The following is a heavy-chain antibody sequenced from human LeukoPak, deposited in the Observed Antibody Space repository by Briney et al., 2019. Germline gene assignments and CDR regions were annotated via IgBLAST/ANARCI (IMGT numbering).Heavy chain of an antibody. CDR3: AKSGRGGSYAGFDY. J-gene: IGHJ4*02. D-gene: IGHD5-18*01. CDR2: ISGSGGSA. V-gene: IGHV3-23*01. Sequence: PGGSLRLSCAASGFTFSSYAMSWVRQAPGKGLEWVSAISGSGGSAYYADSVKGRFTISRDNSKNTLYLQMNSLRAEDTAVYYCAKSGRGGSYAGFDYWGQGTLVTVSS. CDR1: GFTFSSYA.